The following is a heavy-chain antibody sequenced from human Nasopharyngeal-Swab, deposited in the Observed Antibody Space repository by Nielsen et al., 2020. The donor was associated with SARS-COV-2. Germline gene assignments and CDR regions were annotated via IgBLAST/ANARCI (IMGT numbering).Heavy chain of an antibody. D-gene: IGHD3-10*01. CDR2: VKQDGGEK. V-gene: IGHV3-7*01. Sequence: GGSLRLSCAASGFTFTTYSMTWVRQAPGQGLEWVAIVKQDGGEKFYLDSVKGRFTISRDSAKSSLYLQMTSLRAEDTAVYYCVRDESGAFDIWGQGTMVTVSS. CDR1: GFTFTTYS. CDR3: VRDESGAFDI. J-gene: IGHJ3*02.